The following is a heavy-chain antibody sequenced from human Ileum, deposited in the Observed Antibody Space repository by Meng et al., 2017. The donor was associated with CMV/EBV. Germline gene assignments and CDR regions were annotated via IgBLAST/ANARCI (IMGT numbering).Heavy chain of an antibody. V-gene: IGHV3-21*01. CDR1: GFTFSTSN. CDR2: ISSSSSFI. D-gene: IGHD3-10*01. J-gene: IGHJ4*02. Sequence: AASGFTFSTSNMNWVRQAPGKGLEWVSYISSSSSFIYYADSVKGRFTIYRDNAKNSLYLQMDSLRAEDTSVYYCARDRGTRGSKIDYWGQGTLVTVSS. CDR3: ARDRGTRGSKIDY.